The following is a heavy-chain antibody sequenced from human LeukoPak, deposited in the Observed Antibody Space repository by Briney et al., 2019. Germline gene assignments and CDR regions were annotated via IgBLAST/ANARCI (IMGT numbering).Heavy chain of an antibody. CDR1: GYTFTGYY. V-gene: IGHV1-46*01. J-gene: IGHJ6*02. Sequence: ASVKVSCKASGYTFTGYYMHWVRQAPGQGLEWMGIINPSGGSTSYAQKFQGRVTMTRDTSTSTVYMELSSLRSEDTAVYYCARAHYGDYVVFKYYGMDVWGQGTTVTVSS. CDR2: INPSGGST. CDR3: ARAHYGDYVVFKYYGMDV. D-gene: IGHD4-17*01.